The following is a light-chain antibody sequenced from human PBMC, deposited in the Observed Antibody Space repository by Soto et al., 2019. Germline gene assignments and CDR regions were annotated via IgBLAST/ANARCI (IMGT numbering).Light chain of an antibody. CDR3: SSYRSSSIPSFV. Sequence: QSELTQPASVSGSPGQSITISCTGFGSDLDGYNYVSWYQQHPGKAPKLMIYDVRNRPSGVSDRFSGSKSGNTASLTISGLQTEDEADYYCSSYRSSSIPSFVFGSGTQLTVL. J-gene: IGLJ6*01. CDR2: DVR. V-gene: IGLV2-14*03. CDR1: GSDLDGYNY.